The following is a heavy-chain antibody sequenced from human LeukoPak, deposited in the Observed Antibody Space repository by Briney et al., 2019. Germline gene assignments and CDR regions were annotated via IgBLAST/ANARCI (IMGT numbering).Heavy chain of an antibody. V-gene: IGHV3-30*03. CDR3: ARASSSYFYYFDY. CDR1: GFTFSSYG. D-gene: IGHD6-13*01. CDR2: ISYDATNK. Sequence: QPGGSLRLSCAASGFTFSSYGMHWVRQAPGKGLEWVAVISYDATNKYYADSVKGRFTLSRDNSKNTLYLQTNTLRAEDTAVYYCARASSSYFYYFDYWGQGTLVTVSS. J-gene: IGHJ4*02.